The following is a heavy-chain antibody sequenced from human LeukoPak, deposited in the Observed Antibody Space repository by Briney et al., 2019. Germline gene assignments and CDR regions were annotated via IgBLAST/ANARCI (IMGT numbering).Heavy chain of an antibody. J-gene: IGHJ3*02. D-gene: IGHD1-1*01. CDR2: IGATGDT. V-gene: IGHV3-13*01. Sequence: SLRLSCVASGLTFSSYDMHWIRQAPGKGLEWVSSIGATGDTYYTGSVKGRFTISRENAKKSVYLQMSSLSAGDTAVYFCVLGAYWNDDKNAFHIWGPGTMVTVSS. CDR1: GLTFSSYD. CDR3: VLGAYWNDDKNAFHI.